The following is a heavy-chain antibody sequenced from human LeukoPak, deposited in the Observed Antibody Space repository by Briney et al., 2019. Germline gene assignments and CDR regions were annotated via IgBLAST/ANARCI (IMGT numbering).Heavy chain of an antibody. D-gene: IGHD3-16*02. V-gene: IGHV1-18*01. CDR3: ARGGGGIDYVWGSYRPYYFDY. CDR1: GYTFTGYG. Sequence: AAVKVSCKASGYTFTGYGISWVRQAPGQGLDWMGWISAYNGNTNYAQTLQGRVTMTTDTSTSTAYMELRSLRSDDTAVYYCARGGGGIDYVWGSYRPYYFDYWGQGTLVTVSS. J-gene: IGHJ4*02. CDR2: ISAYNGNT.